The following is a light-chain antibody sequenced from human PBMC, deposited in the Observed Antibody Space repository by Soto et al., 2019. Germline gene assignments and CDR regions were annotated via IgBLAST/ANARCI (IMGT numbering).Light chain of an antibody. V-gene: IGKV1-5*03. CDR3: QHYNSFSRT. J-gene: IGKJ1*01. Sequence: DIQMTQSPSTLSASVGDRVAIACRASDNIVHWVAWYQQKPGKAPKLLIYKAANLADEVPSRFAGSGSGTDFTLTITRLQPDHFATYYCQHYNSFSRTFGQGTKVEV. CDR2: KAA. CDR1: DNIVHW.